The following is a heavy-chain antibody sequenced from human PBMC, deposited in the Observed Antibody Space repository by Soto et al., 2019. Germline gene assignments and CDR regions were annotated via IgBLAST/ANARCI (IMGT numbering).Heavy chain of an antibody. Sequence: GGSLRLSCAASGFTFSSYAMSWVRQAPGKGLEWVSAISGSGGSTYYADSVKGRFTISRDNSKNTLYLQMNSLRAEDTAVYYCAKEEPSVDDSSGYDPYFDYWGQGTLVTVSS. V-gene: IGHV3-23*01. J-gene: IGHJ4*02. CDR1: GFTFSSYA. CDR3: AKEEPSVDDSSGYDPYFDY. D-gene: IGHD3-22*01. CDR2: ISGSGGST.